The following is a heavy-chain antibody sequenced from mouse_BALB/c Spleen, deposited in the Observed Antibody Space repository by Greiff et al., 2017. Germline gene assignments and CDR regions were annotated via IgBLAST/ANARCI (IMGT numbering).Heavy chain of an antibody. CDR1: GFTFSSFG. V-gene: IGHV5-17*02. J-gene: IGHJ2*01. D-gene: IGHD1-1*01. CDR2: ISSGSSTI. Sequence: EVQRVESGGGLVQPGGSRKLSCAASGFTFSSFGMHWVRQAPEKGLEWVAYISSGSSTIYYADTVKGRFTISRDNPKNTLFLQMTSLRSEDTAMYYCARGAFYYGSGYYFDYWGQGTTLTVSS. CDR3: ARGAFYYGSGYYFDY.